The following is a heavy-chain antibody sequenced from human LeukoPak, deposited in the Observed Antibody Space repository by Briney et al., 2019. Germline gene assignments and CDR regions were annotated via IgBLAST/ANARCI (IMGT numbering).Heavy chain of an antibody. D-gene: IGHD1-1*01. CDR1: GFTFSNYA. CDR2: ISESGGVT. CDR3: AKEQLSPFDY. Sequence: GGSLRLSCAASGFTFSNYAMSWVRQAPGKGLEWVSTISESGGVTYYSDSVKGRLTISRDNSKNTLYLQIHSLRAEDTAVYYCAKEQLSPFDYWGQGTLVTVSS. J-gene: IGHJ4*02. V-gene: IGHV3-23*01.